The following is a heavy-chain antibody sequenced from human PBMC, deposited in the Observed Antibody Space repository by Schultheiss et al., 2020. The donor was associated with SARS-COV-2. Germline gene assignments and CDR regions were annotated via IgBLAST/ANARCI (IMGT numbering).Heavy chain of an antibody. V-gene: IGHV3-21*04. Sequence: GESLKISCAASGFTFSSYSMNWVRQAPGKGLEWVSSISSSSSYIYYADSVKGRFTISRDNAKNSLYLQMNSLRAEDTAVYYCAKASFTTLYYYYMDVWGKGTTVTVSS. CDR1: GFTFSSYS. CDR2: ISSSSSYI. CDR3: AKASFTTLYYYYMDV. J-gene: IGHJ6*03. D-gene: IGHD3-3*01.